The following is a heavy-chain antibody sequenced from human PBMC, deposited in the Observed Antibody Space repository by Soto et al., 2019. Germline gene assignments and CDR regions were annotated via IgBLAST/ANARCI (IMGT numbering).Heavy chain of an antibody. V-gene: IGHV4-39*01. CDR1: GGSISSSSYY. Sequence: SETLSLTCTVSGGSISSSSYYWGWIRQPPGKGLEWIGSIYYSGSTYYNPSLKSRVTISVDTSKNQFSLKLSSVTAADTAVYYCARAYYYDSSGYYYNWFDPWGQGTLVTVSS. J-gene: IGHJ5*02. D-gene: IGHD3-22*01. CDR2: IYYSGST. CDR3: ARAYYYDSSGYYYNWFDP.